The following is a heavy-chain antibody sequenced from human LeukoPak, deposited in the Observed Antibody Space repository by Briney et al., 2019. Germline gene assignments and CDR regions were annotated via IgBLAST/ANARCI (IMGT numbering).Heavy chain of an antibody. D-gene: IGHD2-21*01. CDR1: GFIFNNYG. V-gene: IGHV3-23*01. Sequence: GGSLRLSCAASGFIFNNYGMAWVRQAPGKGLEWVSAITDNGGNTLYTDPVKGRFTTSRDNSESTLFLQMDSLRGEDTAIYYCARCGGDTCYSRPPDYWGQGVLVTVSS. CDR3: ARCGGDTCYSRPPDY. J-gene: IGHJ4*02. CDR2: ITDNGGNT.